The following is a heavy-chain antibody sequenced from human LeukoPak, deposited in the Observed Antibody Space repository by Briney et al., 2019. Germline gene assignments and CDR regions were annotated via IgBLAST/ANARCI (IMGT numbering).Heavy chain of an antibody. CDR3: AKSLTGYYAYYFDY. CDR2: IYYSGST. CDR1: GGSISSYY. V-gene: IGHV4-59*01. J-gene: IGHJ4*02. Sequence: SGTLSLTCTVSGGSISSYYWSWIRQPPGKGLEWIGYIYYSGSTNYNPSLKSRVTISVDTSKNQFSLKLSSVTAADTAVYYCAKSLTGYYAYYFDYWGQGTLVTVSS. D-gene: IGHD3-9*01.